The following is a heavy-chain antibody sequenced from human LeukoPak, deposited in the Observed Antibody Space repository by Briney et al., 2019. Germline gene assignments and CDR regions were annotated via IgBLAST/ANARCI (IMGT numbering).Heavy chain of an antibody. CDR1: GGSFSGYY. CDR3: ARGPDSYLLPPDY. CDR2: INHSGST. D-gene: IGHD2-21*01. V-gene: IGHV4-34*01. J-gene: IGHJ4*02. Sequence: SETLSLTCAVYGGSFSGYYWSWIRQPPGKGLEWIGEINHSGSTNYNPSLKSRVTISVDMSKNQFSLKLSSVTAADTAVYYCARGPDSYLLPPDYWGQGTLVTVSS.